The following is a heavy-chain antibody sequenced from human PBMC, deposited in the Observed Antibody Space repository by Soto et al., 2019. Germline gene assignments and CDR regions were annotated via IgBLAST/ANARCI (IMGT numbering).Heavy chain of an antibody. Sequence: LSLTGAVYGGSFRGHYWSWIRRPPGKGLEWIGEINHSGGTSYNPSLKSRVTISVDTSKSQFSLKLTSVTAADRAVYYCARGRVDTVDSSGFYDYWGQG. J-gene: IGHJ4*02. V-gene: IGHV4-34*01. CDR1: GGSFRGHY. CDR3: ARGRVDTVDSSGFYDY. D-gene: IGHD3-22*01. CDR2: INHSGGT.